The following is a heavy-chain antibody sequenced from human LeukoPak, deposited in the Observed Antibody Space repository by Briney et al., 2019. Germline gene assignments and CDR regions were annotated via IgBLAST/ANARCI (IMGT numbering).Heavy chain of an antibody. Sequence: GESLKISCKGSGCSFATYWVAWVRQMPGKGLECMGIIYPGDSDTRYSPSFQGQVTISADKSITTAYLQWSSLRASDTAMYYCARTPIIAAADSYYFDYWGQGTLVTVSS. V-gene: IGHV5-51*01. CDR1: GCSFATYW. CDR3: ARTPIIAAADSYYFDY. J-gene: IGHJ4*02. CDR2: IYPGDSDT. D-gene: IGHD6-13*01.